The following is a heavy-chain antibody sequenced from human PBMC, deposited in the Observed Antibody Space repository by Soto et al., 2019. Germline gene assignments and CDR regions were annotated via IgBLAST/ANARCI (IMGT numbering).Heavy chain of an antibody. CDR2: ISAYNGNT. V-gene: IGHV1-18*01. CDR1: GYTFTSYG. CDR3: ARDLGVGLVAY. Sequence: QVQLLQSGAEVKKPGASVKVSCKASGYTFTSYGISWVRQAPGQGLEWMGWISAYNGNTKYAQKLQGRVTMTTDTATSTAYMEVRSLRSADWAVYYCARDLGVGLVAYWGQGTLVTVSS. J-gene: IGHJ4*02.